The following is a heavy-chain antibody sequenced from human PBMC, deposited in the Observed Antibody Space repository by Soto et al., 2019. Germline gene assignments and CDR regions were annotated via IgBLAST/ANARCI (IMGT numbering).Heavy chain of an antibody. Sequence: SETLSLTCTVSGGSISSSSYYWGWIRQPPGKGMEWIGSIYYSGSTYYNPSLKSRVTISVDTSKNQFSLKLSSVTAADTAVYYCARLSLFGNGSGSYRSFDIWGQGTMVTVSS. CDR1: GGSISSSSYY. CDR2: IYYSGST. D-gene: IGHD3-10*01. CDR3: ARLSLFGNGSGSYRSFDI. V-gene: IGHV4-39*01. J-gene: IGHJ3*02.